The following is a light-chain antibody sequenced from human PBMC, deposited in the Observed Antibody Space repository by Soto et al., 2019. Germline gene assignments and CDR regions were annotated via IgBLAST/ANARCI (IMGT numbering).Light chain of an antibody. J-gene: IGKJ5*01. CDR1: QSVLYSSNDKNY. V-gene: IGKV4-1*01. Sequence: DILMTQSLDSLAVSLGERATINCKSSQSVLYSSNDKNYLAWYQQQPGQPPKLLIYWASTRESGVPDRFSGSGSGTDFTLTISSLQAEDVAVYYCQQYYTTPITFGQGTRLEIK. CDR2: WAS. CDR3: QQYYTTPIT.